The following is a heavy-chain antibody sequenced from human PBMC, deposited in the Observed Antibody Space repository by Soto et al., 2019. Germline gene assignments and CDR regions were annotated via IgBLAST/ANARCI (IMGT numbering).Heavy chain of an antibody. D-gene: IGHD3-10*01. Sequence: QVQLVQSGAEVKKPGASVKVSCKASGYTFTSYGISWVRQAPGQGLEWMGWISAYNGNTNYAQKLQGRVTMTTDTPTSTDYMELRSLRSDDTAVYYCASGYGSGSYSVPSFYYYYGMDVWGQGTTVTVSS. CDR2: ISAYNGNT. J-gene: IGHJ6*02. V-gene: IGHV1-18*01. CDR1: GYTFTSYG. CDR3: ASGYGSGSYSVPSFYYYYGMDV.